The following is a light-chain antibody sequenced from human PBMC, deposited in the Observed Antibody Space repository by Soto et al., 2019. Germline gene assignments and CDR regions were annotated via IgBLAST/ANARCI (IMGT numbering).Light chain of an antibody. CDR3: SSYTSDSTYVV. CDR2: DVS. J-gene: IGLJ2*01. V-gene: IGLV2-14*03. CDR1: NSDVGGYNY. Sequence: QSVLTQPASVSGSPGQSITLSCTGINSDVGGYNYVSWYQQHPGKAPKLLIYDVSNRPSGVSDRFSGSKSGNTASLTISGLQAEDEADYYCSSYTSDSTYVVFGGGTKVTVL.